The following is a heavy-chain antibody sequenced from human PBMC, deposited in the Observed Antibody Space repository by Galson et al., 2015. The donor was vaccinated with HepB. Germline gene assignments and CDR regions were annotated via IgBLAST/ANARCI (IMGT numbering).Heavy chain of an antibody. CDR3: AKDIYIVVVPAGGPNI. V-gene: IGHV3-23*01. J-gene: IGHJ3*02. Sequence: SLRLSCAASGFTFSSYAMSWVRQAPGKGLEWVSAISGSGGSTYYADSVKGRFTISRDNSKNTLYLQMNSLRAEDTAVYYCAKDIYIVVVPAGGPNIWGQGTMVTVSS. CDR1: GFTFSSYA. D-gene: IGHD2-2*01. CDR2: ISGSGGST.